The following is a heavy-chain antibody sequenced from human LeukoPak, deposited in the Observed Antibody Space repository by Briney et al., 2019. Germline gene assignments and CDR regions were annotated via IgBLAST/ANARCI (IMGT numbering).Heavy chain of an antibody. CDR3: ARGFYGGNRLFDY. J-gene: IGHJ4*02. Sequence: GASVKVSCKASGYTFTSYGISWVRQAPGQGLEWMGWMNPNSGNTGYAQKFQGRVTMTRNTSISTAYMELSSLRSEDMAVYYCARGFYGGNRLFDYWGQGTLVTVSS. CDR1: GYTFTSYG. CDR2: MNPNSGNT. D-gene: IGHD4-23*01. V-gene: IGHV1-8*02.